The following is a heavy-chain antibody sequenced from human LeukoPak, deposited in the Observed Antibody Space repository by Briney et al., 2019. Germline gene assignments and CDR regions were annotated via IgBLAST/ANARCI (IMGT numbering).Heavy chain of an antibody. CDR2: IYYSGST. Sequence: SETLSLTCTVSGGSISSYYWSWIRQPPGKGLEWIGYIYYSGSTNYNPSLKSRVTISVDTSKNQFSLNLRSVTAADTAVYYCARDRSTVTFNYFDPWGQGTLVTVSS. CDR1: GGSISSYY. D-gene: IGHD4-17*01. J-gene: IGHJ5*02. V-gene: IGHV4-59*12. CDR3: ARDRSTVTFNYFDP.